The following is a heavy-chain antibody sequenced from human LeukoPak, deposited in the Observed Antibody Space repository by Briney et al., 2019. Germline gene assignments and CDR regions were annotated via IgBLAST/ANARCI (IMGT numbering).Heavy chain of an antibody. V-gene: IGHV3-53*01. CDR3: AKDGGLWVSAHWGDS. D-gene: IGHD7-27*01. J-gene: IGHJ4*02. Sequence: GGSLRLSCAASGFTVSSNYMSWVRQAPGKGLEWVSTIGFGDDSAYYADSVKGRFTISRDNSKNTLYLQMNYLRAEDTAVYYCAKDGGLWVSAHWGDSWGRGTLVTVSS. CDR2: IGFGDDSA. CDR1: GFTVSSNY.